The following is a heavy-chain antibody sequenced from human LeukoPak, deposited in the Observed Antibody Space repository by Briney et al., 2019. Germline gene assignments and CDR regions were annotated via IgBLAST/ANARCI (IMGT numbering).Heavy chain of an antibody. V-gene: IGHV1-24*01. CDR1: GRTLTDLS. J-gene: IGHJ4*02. CDR3: ATGGIYSLLDY. Sequence: ASVKVSCKVSGRTLTDLSTHWVRQAPGGGLEWMGGLDPENGETIYAQKFQGRVTMTEDTSTDTAYMELSSLRSEDTAVYYCATGGIYSLLDYWGPGTLVTVSS. CDR2: LDPENGET. D-gene: IGHD1-26*01.